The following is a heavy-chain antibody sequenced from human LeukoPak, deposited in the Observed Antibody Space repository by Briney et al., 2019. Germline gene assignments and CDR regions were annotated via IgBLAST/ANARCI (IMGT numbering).Heavy chain of an antibody. D-gene: IGHD3-22*01. Sequence: ASVXVSCKASGYTFTSYDINWVRQATGQGLEWMGWMNPNSGNTGYAQKFHGRVTMTRHTSISTAYMELSSLRSEDTAVYYCAVFDSSGYYWADYWGQGTLVTVSS. V-gene: IGHV1-8*01. CDR2: MNPNSGNT. CDR3: AVFDSSGYYWADY. CDR1: GYTFTSYD. J-gene: IGHJ4*02.